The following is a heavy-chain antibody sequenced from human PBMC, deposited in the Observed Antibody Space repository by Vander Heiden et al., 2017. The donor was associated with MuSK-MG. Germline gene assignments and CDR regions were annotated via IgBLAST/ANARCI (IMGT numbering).Heavy chain of an antibody. CDR1: GGSIRSSSYY. CDR2: IYYSGST. Sequence: QLQLQESVPGLVKPSETLSLTCTVTGGSIRSSSYYWGWIRQHPGKGLEWIGSIYYSGSTYYNPSLKSRVTISVDTSKNQFSLKLSSVTAADTAVYYCARQGEYSSSSGPVDYWGQGTLVTVSS. J-gene: IGHJ4*02. D-gene: IGHD6-6*01. V-gene: IGHV4-39*01. CDR3: ARQGEYSSSSGPVDY.